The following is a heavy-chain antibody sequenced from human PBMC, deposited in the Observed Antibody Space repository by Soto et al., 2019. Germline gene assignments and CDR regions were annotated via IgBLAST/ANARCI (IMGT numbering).Heavy chain of an antibody. Sequence: EVQLLESGGGLVQPGGSLRLACAASGFTFNKYAMSWVRQAPGKGLEWFSTIRGCVDDTNYPDSLKGRFTISRDNSKDMLYLDMNSVRPEATAIYYCANTEEGDYVYVLGSYRVIDDRGQVNLITVSA. CDR2: IRGCVDDT. CDR1: GFTFNKYA. J-gene: IGHJ4*02. D-gene: IGHD3-16*01. CDR3: ANTEEGDYVYVLGSYRVIDD. V-gene: IGHV3-23*01.